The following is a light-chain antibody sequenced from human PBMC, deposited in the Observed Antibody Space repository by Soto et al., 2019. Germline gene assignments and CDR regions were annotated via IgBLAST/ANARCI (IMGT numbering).Light chain of an antibody. CDR3: QRYGS. V-gene: IGKV3-20*01. CDR2: GAS. J-gene: IGKJ1*01. Sequence: EIVLTQSPGTLSLSPVERATLSCRASPSVSGSNLAWYQQKPGQAPRLVIYGASSRATGIPDRFSGSGSGTDFTLTISRLEPEDFAVYYCQRYGSFGQGTKVDIK. CDR1: PSVSGSN.